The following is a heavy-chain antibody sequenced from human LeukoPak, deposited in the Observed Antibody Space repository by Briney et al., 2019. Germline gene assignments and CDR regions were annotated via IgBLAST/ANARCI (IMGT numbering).Heavy chain of an antibody. CDR1: GGSISSYY. V-gene: IGHV4-4*07. CDR3: ARRQDYGDYDYFDH. D-gene: IGHD4-17*01. CDR2: IYTSGST. J-gene: IGHJ4*02. Sequence: SETLSLTCTVSGGSISSYYWSWIRQPAGKGLEWIGRIYTSGSTNYNPSLKSRVTMSVDTSKNQFSLKLSSVTAADTAVYYCARRQDYGDYDYFDHWGQGTLVTVSS.